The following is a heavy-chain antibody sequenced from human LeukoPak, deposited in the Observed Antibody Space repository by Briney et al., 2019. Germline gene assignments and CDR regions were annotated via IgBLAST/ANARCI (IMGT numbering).Heavy chain of an antibody. D-gene: IGHD5-12*01. CDR1: GGSISSYY. CDR2: IYIRGSP. V-gene: IGHV4-4*07. CDR3: ARDGSGYEFGY. Sequence: SETLSLTCTVSGGSISSYYWSWIRQPPGKGLEWIGRIYIRGSPNYNPSLKSRVTMSLDTSKNQFSLKLSSVTAADTAVYYCARDGSGYEFGYWGQGTLVTVSS. J-gene: IGHJ4*02.